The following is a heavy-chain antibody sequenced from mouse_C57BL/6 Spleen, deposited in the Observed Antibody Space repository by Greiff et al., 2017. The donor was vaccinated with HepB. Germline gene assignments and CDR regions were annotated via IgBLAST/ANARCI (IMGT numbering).Heavy chain of an antibody. V-gene: IGHV1-63*01. CDR1: GYTFTNYW. D-gene: IGHD2-12*01. J-gene: IGHJ4*01. Sequence: QVQLKESGAELVRPGTSVKMSCKASGYTFTNYWIGWAKQRPGHGLEWIGDIYPGGGYTNYNEKFKGKATLTADKSSSTAYMQFSSLTYEDSAIYYCARSLRRYYAMDYWGQGTSVTVSS. CDR2: IYPGGGYT. CDR3: ARSLRRYYAMDY.